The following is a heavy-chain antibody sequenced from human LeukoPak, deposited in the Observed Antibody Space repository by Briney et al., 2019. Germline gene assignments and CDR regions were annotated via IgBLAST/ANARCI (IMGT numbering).Heavy chain of an antibody. Sequence: GGSLRLSCSASGFTFSSFAMHWVRQAPGKGLEYVSAISSNGGSTYYADSVKGRFTISRDNSKNTLYLQMNSLRAEDTAVYYCASGQPANYYDSSGYYSQLDYWGQGTLVTVSS. J-gene: IGHJ4*02. CDR1: GFTFSSFA. CDR3: ASGQPANYYDSSGYYSQLDY. V-gene: IGHV3-64*04. D-gene: IGHD3-22*01. CDR2: ISSNGGST.